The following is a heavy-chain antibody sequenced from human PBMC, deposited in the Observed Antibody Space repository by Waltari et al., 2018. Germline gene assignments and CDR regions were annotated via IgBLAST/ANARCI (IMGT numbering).Heavy chain of an antibody. J-gene: IGHJ6*03. CDR1: GYSISSGYY. Sequence: LQESGPGLVKPSETLSLTCAVSGYSISSGYYWGWIRQPPGKGLEWIGSIYHSGSTYYNPSLKSRVTISVDTSKNQFSLKLSSVTAADTAVYYCARNIHYYYYMDVWGKGTTVTVSS. CDR2: IYHSGST. CDR3: ARNIHYYYYMDV. V-gene: IGHV4-38-2*01.